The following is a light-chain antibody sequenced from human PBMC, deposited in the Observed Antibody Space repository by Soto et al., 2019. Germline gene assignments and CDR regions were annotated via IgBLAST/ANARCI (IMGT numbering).Light chain of an antibody. V-gene: IGKV3-15*01. CDR3: QQYNNWPRT. CDR1: QNVNSN. J-gene: IGKJ2*01. Sequence: EIVMTQSPATLSVSPGERATLSCRASQNVNSNLAWYQQKPGQAPRLLISGASTRASGVPSRFSGSGSGTEFTLTISGLQPEDFAVYYCQQYNNWPRTFGQGTNLEI. CDR2: GAS.